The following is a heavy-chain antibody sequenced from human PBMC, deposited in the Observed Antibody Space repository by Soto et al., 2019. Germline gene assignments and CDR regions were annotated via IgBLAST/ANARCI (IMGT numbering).Heavy chain of an antibody. J-gene: IGHJ6*02. Sequence: WVRQAPGKGLEWMGGIIPIFGTANYAQKFQGRVTITADESTSTAYMELSSLRSEDTAVYYCATETVAGNWYYYGMDVWGQGTTVTVS. CDR3: ATETVAGNWYYYGMDV. CDR2: IIPIFGTA. V-gene: IGHV1-69*01. D-gene: IGHD6-19*01.